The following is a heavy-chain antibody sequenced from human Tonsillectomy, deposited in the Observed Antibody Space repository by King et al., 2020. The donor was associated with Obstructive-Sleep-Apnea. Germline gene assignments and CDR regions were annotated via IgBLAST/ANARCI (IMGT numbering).Heavy chain of an antibody. V-gene: IGHV5-51*01. Sequence: EQLVQSGAEVKNPGESLKISCKGSGYSFTSYWIGWVRQMPGKGLEWMGIIYPGDSDTRYSPSFQGQVTMPADKSISTAYLQWSSLKASDTAMYYCARQGGYCTNGVCYTRNFDYWGQGTLVTVSS. J-gene: IGHJ4*02. CDR2: IYPGDSDT. CDR3: ARQGGYCTNGVCYTRNFDY. CDR1: GYSFTSYW. D-gene: IGHD2-8*01.